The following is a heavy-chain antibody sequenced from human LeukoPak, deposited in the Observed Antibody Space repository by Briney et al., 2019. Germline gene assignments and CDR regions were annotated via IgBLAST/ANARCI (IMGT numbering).Heavy chain of an antibody. J-gene: IGHJ4*02. D-gene: IGHD4-17*01. Sequence: ASVKVSCKASGYTFTSYGISWVRQAPGQGLEWMGWISAYNGNTNYAQKLQGRVTMTTDTSTSTAYMELRSLRSDDTAVSYCARADYGDYAAYFDYWGQGTLVTVSS. CDR3: ARADYGDYAAYFDY. CDR2: ISAYNGNT. CDR1: GYTFTSYG. V-gene: IGHV1-18*01.